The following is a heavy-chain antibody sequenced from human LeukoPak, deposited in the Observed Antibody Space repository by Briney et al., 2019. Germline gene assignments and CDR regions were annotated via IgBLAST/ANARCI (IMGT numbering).Heavy chain of an antibody. V-gene: IGHV3-23*01. J-gene: IGHJ4*02. D-gene: IGHD1-20*01. Sequence: PGGSLRLSCAASGFTFSSYAMSWVRQAPGKGLEWVSAISGSGGSTYYADSVKGRFTIFRDNSKNTLYLQMNSLRAEDTAVYYCAKDQPPDNWNDRGVFDYWGQGTLVTVSS. CDR1: GFTFSSYA. CDR3: AKDQPPDNWNDRGVFDY. CDR2: ISGSGGST.